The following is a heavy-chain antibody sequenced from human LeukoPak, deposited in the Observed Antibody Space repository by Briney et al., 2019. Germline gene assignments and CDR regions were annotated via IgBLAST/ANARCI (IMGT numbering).Heavy chain of an antibody. Sequence: ASVKVSCKASGYTFTSYILNWVRQAPGQGLECMGWINTNTGNPTYAQGFTGRFVFSLDTSVSTAYLQISSLKAEDTALYYCARASTPKVGATIYYFDYWGQGTLSPSPQ. D-gene: IGHD1-26*01. CDR3: ARASTPKVGATIYYFDY. V-gene: IGHV7-4-1*02. CDR1: GYTFTSYI. J-gene: IGHJ4*02. CDR2: INTNTGNP.